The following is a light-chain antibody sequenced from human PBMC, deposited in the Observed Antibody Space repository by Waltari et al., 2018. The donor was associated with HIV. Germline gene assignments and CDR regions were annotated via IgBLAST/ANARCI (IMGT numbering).Light chain of an antibody. CDR1: NSNIGSNT. CDR3: AAWDDSLNGEVV. CDR2: GNT. Sequence: QSVLTQPPSASGPPGQRVTISCSGRNSNIGSNTVNWYQQLPGTAPKLLIYGNTQRPSGVPDRFSGSKSGTSASLAISGLQSEDEADYYCAAWDDSLNGEVVFGGGTKLTVL. V-gene: IGLV1-44*01. J-gene: IGLJ2*01.